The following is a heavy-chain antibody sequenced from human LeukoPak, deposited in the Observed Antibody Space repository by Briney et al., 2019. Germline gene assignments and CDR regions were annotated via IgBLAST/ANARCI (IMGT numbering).Heavy chain of an antibody. CDR1: GFTFSSYG. D-gene: IGHD2-2*01. J-gene: IGHJ5*02. CDR2: IRYDGSNK. Sequence: GSLSLSCSASGFTFSSYGMHWVRPAPGKGLEWVAFIRYDGSNKYYADSVKGRFTISRDNSKNTLYLQMNSLRAEDTAVYYCAKDTYCSSTSCFNWFDPWGQGTMVTVSS. V-gene: IGHV3-30*02. CDR3: AKDTYCSSTSCFNWFDP.